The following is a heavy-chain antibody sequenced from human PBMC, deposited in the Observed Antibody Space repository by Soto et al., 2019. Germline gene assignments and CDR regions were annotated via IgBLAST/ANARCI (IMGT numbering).Heavy chain of an antibody. CDR2: IDSGGSP. CDR1: RFTVCSNY. Sequence: LRRSCAASRFTVCSNYMSWVRQARGKGLERVSVIDSGGSPYSADSVKGQFTISRDNSKNTLYLQMNSLRAEDPAVYYCPREWDAFDIWGQGTMVTVSS. J-gene: IGHJ3*02. CDR3: PREWDAFDI. V-gene: IGHV3-53*01.